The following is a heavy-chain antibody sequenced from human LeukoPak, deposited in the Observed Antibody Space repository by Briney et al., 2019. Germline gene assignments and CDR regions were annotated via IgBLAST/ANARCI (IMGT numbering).Heavy chain of an antibody. D-gene: IGHD3-10*01. CDR1: GFTFSSYA. CDR2: ISYDGSNK. J-gene: IGHJ4*02. CDR3: ARDRGPIEIPLYFDY. V-gene: IGHV3-30-3*01. Sequence: GGSLRLSCAASGFTFSSYAMHWVRQAPGKGLEWVAVISYDGSNKYYADSVKGRFTISRGNSKNTLYLQMNSLRAEDTAVYYCARDRGPIEIPLYFDYWGQGTLDTVSS.